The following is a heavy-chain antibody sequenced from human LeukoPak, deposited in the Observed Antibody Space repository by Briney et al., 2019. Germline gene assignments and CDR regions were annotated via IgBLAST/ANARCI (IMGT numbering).Heavy chain of an antibody. CDR3: ARDPGIAAAGTSFDY. J-gene: IGHJ4*02. Sequence: ASVKVSCKASGYTFTSYGISWVRQAPGQGLEWMGWISAYNGNTNYAQKLQGRVTMTTDTSTSTAYMELRSLRSEDMAVYYCARDPGIAAAGTSFDYWGQGTLVTVSS. CDR2: ISAYNGNT. CDR1: GYTFTSYG. D-gene: IGHD6-13*01. V-gene: IGHV1-18*03.